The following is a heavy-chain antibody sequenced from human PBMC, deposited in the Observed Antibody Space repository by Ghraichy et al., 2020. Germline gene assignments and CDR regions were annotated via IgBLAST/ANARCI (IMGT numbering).Heavy chain of an antibody. CDR2: IYYSGST. V-gene: IGHV4-59*01. J-gene: IGHJ5*02. CDR3: ARRRNYDFWSGYYMGWFDP. D-gene: IGHD3-3*01. CDR1: GGSISSYY. Sequence: SETLSLTCTVSGGSISSYYWSWIRQPPGKGLEWIGYIYYSGSTNYNPSLKSRVTISVDTSKNQFSLKLSSVTAADTAVYYCARRRNYDFWSGYYMGWFDPWGQGTLVTVSS.